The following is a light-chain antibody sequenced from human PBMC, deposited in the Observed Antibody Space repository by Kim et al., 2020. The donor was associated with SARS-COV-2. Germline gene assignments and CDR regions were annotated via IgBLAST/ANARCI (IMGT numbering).Light chain of an antibody. CDR3: QKYNAAPWT. CDR1: QDISNS. CDR2: DAS. J-gene: IGKJ1*01. V-gene: IGKV1-27*01. Sequence: DIQMTQSPSSLSASVGDRVTITCRASQDISNSLAWYQQKPGNVPKVLIYDASTLHSGVPSRFSGSGSGTDFTLTISSLQPEDVATYYCQKYNAAPWTFGQGTKVDIK.